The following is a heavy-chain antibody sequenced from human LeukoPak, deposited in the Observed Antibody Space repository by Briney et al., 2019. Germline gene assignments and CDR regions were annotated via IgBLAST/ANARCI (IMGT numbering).Heavy chain of an antibody. V-gene: IGHV4-38-2*02. J-gene: IGHJ5*02. CDR2: IYHSGST. Sequence: PSETLSLTCTVSRFSISSGYYWGWIRPPPGKGLEWIGSIYHSGSTYYNPSLKSRVTISVDTSKNQFSLNLSSVTAADTAVYYCARGVGWGSSGYRWFDPWGQGTLVTVSS. CDR3: ARGVGWGSSGYRWFDP. CDR1: RFSISSGYY. D-gene: IGHD3-22*01.